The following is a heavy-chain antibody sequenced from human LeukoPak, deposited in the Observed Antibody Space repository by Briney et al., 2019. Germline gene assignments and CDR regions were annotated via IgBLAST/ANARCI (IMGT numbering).Heavy chain of an antibody. CDR2: IHYSGTT. CDR1: ADSISSRY. CDR3: ANLHYVSSGSNFDY. V-gene: IGHV4-59*11. D-gene: IGHD3-22*01. Sequence: SETLSLTCTVSADSISSRYCSWIRQPPGKGLEWIGYIHYSGTTNYNPSLKSRVTIPVDTSKKQFSLKLKSVTAADTAVYYCANLHYVSSGSNFDYWGQGTLVTVSS. J-gene: IGHJ4*02.